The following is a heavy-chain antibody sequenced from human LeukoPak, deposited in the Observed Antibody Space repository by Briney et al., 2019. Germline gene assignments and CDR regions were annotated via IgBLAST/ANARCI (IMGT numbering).Heavy chain of an antibody. J-gene: IGHJ4*02. D-gene: IGHD5-12*01. CDR1: GFTFSSYW. Sequence: GGSLRLSCAASGFTFSSYWMSWVRQAPGKGLEWVANIKQDGSEKYYVDSVKGRFTISGDNAKNSLYLQMNSLRAEDTAVYYCARVEYSGYDSYYFDYWGQGTLVTVSS. V-gene: IGHV3-7*01. CDR3: ARVEYSGYDSYYFDY. CDR2: IKQDGSEK.